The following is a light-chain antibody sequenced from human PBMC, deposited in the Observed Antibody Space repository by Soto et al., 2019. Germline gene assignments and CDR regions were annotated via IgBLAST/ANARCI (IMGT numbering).Light chain of an antibody. Sequence: EIVLTQSPATLSVSPGERATLSCRASQSVSSNLAWYQQKPGQAPRLLIYDASTRATGIPVRFSGSGSGTEFTLTISSLQSEDFAVYYCQQYNNWPAWTFGQGTKVEIK. CDR3: QQYNNWPAWT. J-gene: IGKJ1*01. CDR2: DAS. V-gene: IGKV3-15*01. CDR1: QSVSSN.